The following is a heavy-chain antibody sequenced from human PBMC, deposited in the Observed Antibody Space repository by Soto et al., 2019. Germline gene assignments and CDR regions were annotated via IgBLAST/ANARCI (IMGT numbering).Heavy chain of an antibody. Sequence: ASVKVSGEAAGYTFTRYGISWVRQANGQGLEWMGWISAYNGNTNYAQKLQGRVTMTTDTSTSTAYMELRSLRSDDTAVYYCARVRTWAGADVFDIWGQGTMVIV. V-gene: IGHV1-18*01. D-gene: IGHD3-10*01. CDR3: ARVRTWAGADVFDI. CDR2: ISAYNGNT. CDR1: GYTFTRYG. J-gene: IGHJ3*02.